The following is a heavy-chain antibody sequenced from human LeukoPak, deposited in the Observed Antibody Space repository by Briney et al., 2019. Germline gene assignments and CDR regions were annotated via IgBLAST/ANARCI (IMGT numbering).Heavy chain of an antibody. CDR1: GFTFSSYA. Sequence: GGSLRLSCAASGFTFSSYAMSWVRQAPGKGLEWVSAISGSGGSTYYAGSVKGRFTISRDNSKNTLYLQMNSLRAEDTAVYYCAKTTTFWSGYLIDYWGQGTLVTVSS. V-gene: IGHV3-23*01. CDR2: ISGSGGST. CDR3: AKTTTFWSGYLIDY. J-gene: IGHJ4*02. D-gene: IGHD3-3*01.